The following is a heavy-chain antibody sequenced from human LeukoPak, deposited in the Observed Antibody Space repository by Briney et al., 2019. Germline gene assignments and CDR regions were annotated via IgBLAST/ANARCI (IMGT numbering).Heavy chain of an antibody. CDR3: ARARTQAHYDFWSGYFDY. CDR2: IIPIFGTA. J-gene: IGHJ4*02. Sequence: ASVKVSCKASGYTFTSYGISWVRQAPGQGLEWMGGIIPIFGTANYAQKFQGRVTITTDESTSTAYMELSSLRSEDTAVYYCARARTQAHYDFWSGYFDYWGQGTLVTVSS. CDR1: GYTFTSYG. V-gene: IGHV1-69*05. D-gene: IGHD3-3*01.